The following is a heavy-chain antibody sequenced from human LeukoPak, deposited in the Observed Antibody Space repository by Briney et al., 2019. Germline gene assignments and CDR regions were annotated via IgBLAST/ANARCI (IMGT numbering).Heavy chain of an antibody. CDR3: ARDRPGRYCSNTSCYTASPFDP. J-gene: IGHJ5*02. Sequence: GASVKVSCKASGYTFTSYYMHWVRQAPGQGLEWMGQIIPKFAIAHYAQKFQGRVTITADESTSTAYLELSSLRSEDTAVYYCARDRPGRYCSNTSCYTASPFDPWGQGTLVIVSS. D-gene: IGHD2-2*02. V-gene: IGHV1-69*13. CDR1: GYTFTSYY. CDR2: IIPKFAIA.